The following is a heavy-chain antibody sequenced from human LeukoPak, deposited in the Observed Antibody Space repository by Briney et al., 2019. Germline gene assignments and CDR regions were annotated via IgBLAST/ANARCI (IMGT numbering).Heavy chain of an antibody. CDR3: ATSYDSSGCD. J-gene: IGHJ4*02. D-gene: IGHD3-22*01. Sequence: AGGSLRLSCTASGFIFSSFWMAWVRQAPGKGLEWVANIKPDGSLQFYGDSVKGGFTISRDNAKNSLYLQMNNLRAENTALYYCATSYDSSGCDWGQGTLVTVSS. V-gene: IGHV3-7*01. CDR1: GFIFSSFW. CDR2: IKPDGSLQ.